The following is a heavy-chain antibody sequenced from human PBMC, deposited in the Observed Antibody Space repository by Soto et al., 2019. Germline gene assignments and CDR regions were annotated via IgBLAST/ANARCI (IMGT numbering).Heavy chain of an antibody. CDR1: GGTISIYA. CDR2: IIPIFDTA. D-gene: IGHD2-2*01. J-gene: IGHJ6*02. CDR3: ARHDCISTSCYYYYYYSMDV. Sequence: SVNVSCKTSGGTISIYAISWVRQAPGQGLEWMGGIIPIFDTANYAQKFQGRVTITADESTSTAYMELSSLRSEDTAVYYCARHDCISTSCYYYYYYSMDVWGQGTTVTVSS. V-gene: IGHV1-69*13.